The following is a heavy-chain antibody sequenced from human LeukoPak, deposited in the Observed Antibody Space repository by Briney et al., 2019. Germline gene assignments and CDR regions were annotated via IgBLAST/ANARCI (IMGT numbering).Heavy chain of an antibody. CDR2: IDYSGSP. Sequence: SETLSLTCTVSGGFIIGYYWSWIRQPPGKGLEWIGYIDYSGSPNYNPSLKSRVTISIDTSKYQFSLTLSSVTAADTAVYHCATGRYYDNVWGSYRPSFDFWGQGTLATVSS. CDR3: ATGRYYDNVWGSYRPSFDF. J-gene: IGHJ4*02. V-gene: IGHV4-59*08. D-gene: IGHD3-16*02. CDR1: GGFIIGYY.